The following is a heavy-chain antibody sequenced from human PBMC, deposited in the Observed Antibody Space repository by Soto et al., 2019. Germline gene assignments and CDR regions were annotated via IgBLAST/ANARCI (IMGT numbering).Heavy chain of an antibody. CDR1: GGSINNYY. CDR3: ARWHSSSGYYGMDV. D-gene: IGHD6-25*01. V-gene: IGHV4-59*01. Sequence: SETLSLTCTVSGGSINNYYWSWIRQPPGKGLEWIAYIYYSGSTNYNPSFKSRVIVSVDTSRNQFSLKLTSLTAADTAVYYCARWHSSSGYYGMDVWGQGTTVTVSS. CDR2: IYYSGST. J-gene: IGHJ6*02.